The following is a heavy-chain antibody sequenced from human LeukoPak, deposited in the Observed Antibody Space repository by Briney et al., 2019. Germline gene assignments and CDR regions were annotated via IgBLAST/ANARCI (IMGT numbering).Heavy chain of an antibody. CDR1: GYTFTGYW. Sequence: GESLKISFKGSGYTFTGYWSSWVRQMPGKGLEWMGRIDLSDSYTNYSPSFQGHVPISADKSISTAYLQWSSLKASDTAMYYCARQSIGSAFDPWGQGTLVTVSS. CDR2: IDLSDSYT. J-gene: IGHJ5*02. V-gene: IGHV5-10-1*01. D-gene: IGHD6-6*01. CDR3: ARQSIGSAFDP.